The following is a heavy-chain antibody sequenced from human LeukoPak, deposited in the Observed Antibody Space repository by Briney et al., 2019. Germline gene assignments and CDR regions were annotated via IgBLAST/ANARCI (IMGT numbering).Heavy chain of an antibody. CDR3: AKDHIRRDGYSDFDY. J-gene: IGHJ4*02. CDR2: ISESGGST. V-gene: IGHV3-23*01. CDR1: GFTFGSYA. Sequence: GGSLRLSCAASGFTFGSYAMSWVRQAPGKGLEWVSGISESGGSTYYADSVKGRSTISRDNSKNTLFLQMNSLRAEDTAVYYCAKDHIRRDGYSDFDYWGQGTLVTVSS. D-gene: IGHD6-13*01.